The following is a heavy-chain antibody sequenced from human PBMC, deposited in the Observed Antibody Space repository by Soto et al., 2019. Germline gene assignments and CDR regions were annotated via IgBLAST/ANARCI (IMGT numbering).Heavy chain of an antibody. V-gene: IGHV1-3*01. Sequence: ASVKVSCKASGYTFTSYAMHWVRQAPGQRLEWMGWINAGNGNTKYSQKFQGRVTITRDTSASTAYMELSSLRSEDTAVYYCARVIRGGYCSSTSCRKTQYYYYYMDVWGKGTTVTVSS. CDR3: ARVIRGGYCSSTSCRKTQYYYYYMDV. D-gene: IGHD2-2*01. CDR1: GYTFTSYA. J-gene: IGHJ6*03. CDR2: INAGNGNT.